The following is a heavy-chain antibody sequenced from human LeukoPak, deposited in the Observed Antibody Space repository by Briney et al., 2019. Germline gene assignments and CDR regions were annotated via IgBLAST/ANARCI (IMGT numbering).Heavy chain of an antibody. CDR3: ARDGGRWTNWFDP. CDR1: GGTFSSYA. CDR2: IIPIFGTA. J-gene: IGHJ5*02. D-gene: IGHD3-16*01. V-gene: IGHV1-69*05. Sequence: SVKVSCKASGGTFSSYAISWVRQAPGQGLEWMGGIIPIFGTANYAQKFQGRVTITTDESTSTAYMELSSLRSEDTAVYYCARDGGRWTNWFDPWGQGTLVTVSS.